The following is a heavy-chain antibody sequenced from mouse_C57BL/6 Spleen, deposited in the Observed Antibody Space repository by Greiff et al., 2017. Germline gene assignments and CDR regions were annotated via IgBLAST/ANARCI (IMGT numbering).Heavy chain of an antibody. J-gene: IGHJ2*01. CDR2: ISSGGSYT. D-gene: IGHD2-3*01. CDR3: ARHPDVGVYYFDY. Sequence: EVKLMESGGDLVKPGGSLKLSCAASGFTFSSYGMSWVRQTPDKRLEWVATISSGGSYTYYPDSVKGRFTISRDNAKNTLYLQMSSLKSEDTAMYYCARHPDVGVYYFDYWGQGTTLTVSS. V-gene: IGHV5-6*01. CDR1: GFTFSSYG.